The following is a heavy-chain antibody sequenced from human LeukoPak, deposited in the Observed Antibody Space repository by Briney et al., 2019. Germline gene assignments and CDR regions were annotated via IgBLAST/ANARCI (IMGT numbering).Heavy chain of an antibody. CDR2: IIPIFGTA. Sequence: ASVKVSCKASGGTFSSYAISWVRQAPGQGLEWMGGIIPIFGTANYAQKFQGRVTITADESTSTAYMELSSLRSEDTAVYYCARGFTTVSEAVDYYCYMDVWGKGTTVTVSS. J-gene: IGHJ6*03. CDR1: GGTFSSYA. CDR3: ARGFTTVSEAVDYYCYMDV. D-gene: IGHD4-11*01. V-gene: IGHV1-69*13.